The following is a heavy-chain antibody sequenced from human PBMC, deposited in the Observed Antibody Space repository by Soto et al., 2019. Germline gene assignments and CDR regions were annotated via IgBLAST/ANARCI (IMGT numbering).Heavy chain of an antibody. D-gene: IGHD2-21*01. CDR2: VNPSGGST. J-gene: IGHJ4*02. CDR3: ARGGHVVVVIAALDY. V-gene: IGHV1-46*01. Sequence: QVQLMQSGAEVKKPGASVKVSCKASGDTFTDYYIHWVRQAPGQGLEWMGTVNPSGGSTTYAQHFLGRVSMIRETSTSTLYMELTSLRSVDTAVYYCARGGHVVVVIAALDYWGQGTLVTVSS. CDR1: GDTFTDYY.